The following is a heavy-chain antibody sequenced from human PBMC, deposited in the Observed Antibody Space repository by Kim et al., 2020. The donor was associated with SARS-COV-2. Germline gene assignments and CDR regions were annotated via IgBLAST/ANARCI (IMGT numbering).Heavy chain of an antibody. CDR1: GFTFSSYG. J-gene: IGHJ6*02. D-gene: IGHD3-10*01. Sequence: GGSLRLSCAASGFTFSSYGMHWVRQAPGKGLEWVAVISYDGSNKYYADSVKGRFTISRDNSKNTLYLQMNSLRAEDTAVYYCARIYGSGSYGMDVWGQWTTVTVSS. V-gene: IGHV3-33*05. CDR2: ISYDGSNK. CDR3: ARIYGSGSYGMDV.